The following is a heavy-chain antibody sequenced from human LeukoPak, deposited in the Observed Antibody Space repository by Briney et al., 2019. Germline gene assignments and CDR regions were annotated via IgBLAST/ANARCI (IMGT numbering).Heavy chain of an antibody. V-gene: IGHV4-4*09. D-gene: IGHD3-10*01. CDR1: NGSISSDH. J-gene: IGHJ4*02. CDR2: ILTSGTT. Sequence: SETLSLTCTVSNGSISSDHWSWVRQPPGKGLEWIGYILTSGTTNYNPSLKSRLTISVDTSKNQFTLKLSSMTAADTAVYYCARLRVSGTYLYYFGYWGQGTLATVSS. CDR3: ARLRVSGTYLYYFGY.